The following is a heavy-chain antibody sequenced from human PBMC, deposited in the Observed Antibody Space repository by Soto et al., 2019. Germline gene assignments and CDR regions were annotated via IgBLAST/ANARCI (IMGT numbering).Heavy chain of an antibody. Sequence: GGSLRLSCAASGFTPSSYAMHWVRQAPGKGLEWVAVISYDGSNKYYADSVKGRFTISRDNSKNTLYLQMNSLRAEDTAVYYCARGGYYDILTGPVGYWGQGTLVTVSS. CDR2: ISYDGSNK. V-gene: IGHV3-30-3*01. CDR1: GFTPSSYA. D-gene: IGHD3-9*01. J-gene: IGHJ4*02. CDR3: ARGGYYDILTGPVGY.